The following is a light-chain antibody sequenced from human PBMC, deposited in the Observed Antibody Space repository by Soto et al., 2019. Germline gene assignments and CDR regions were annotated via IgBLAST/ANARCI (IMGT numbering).Light chain of an antibody. V-gene: IGKV1-5*01. Sequence: DIQMTQSPSTLSSSVGDRVTITCRASQSISTGLAWYQQKPGKAPNLLIYDASTLESGVPSRFSGSGSGTEFTLTISSLQPDDFATYYCQHYSTVWAFGQGPRW. CDR3: QHYSTVWA. J-gene: IGKJ1*01. CDR2: DAS. CDR1: QSISTG.